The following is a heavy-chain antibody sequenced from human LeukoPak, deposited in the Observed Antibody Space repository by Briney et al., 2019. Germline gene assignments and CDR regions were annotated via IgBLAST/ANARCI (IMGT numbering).Heavy chain of an antibody. J-gene: IGHJ6*03. CDR1: GFTFSSYA. V-gene: IGHV3-23*01. CDR3: ANQPIVVVPAAMQNYYYYYMDV. D-gene: IGHD2-2*01. Sequence: GGSLRLSCAGSGFTFSSYAMSWVRQAPGKGLEWVSAISGSGGSTYYADSVKGRFTISRDNSKNTLYLQMNSLRAEDTAVYYCANQPIVVVPAAMQNYYYYYMDVWGKGTTVTVSS. CDR2: ISGSGGST.